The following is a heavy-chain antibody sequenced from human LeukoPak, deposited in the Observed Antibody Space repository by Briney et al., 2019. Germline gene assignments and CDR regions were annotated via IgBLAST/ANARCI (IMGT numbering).Heavy chain of an antibody. CDR3: AKDRRMVRGARFDY. CDR1: GFTFSSYA. D-gene: IGHD3-10*01. Sequence: PGGPLRLSCAASGFTFSSYAMSWVRQAPGKGLEWVSAISGSGGSTYYADSVKGRFTISRDNSKNTLYLQMNSLRAEDTAVYYCAKDRRMVRGARFDYWGQGTLVTVSS. CDR2: ISGSGGST. V-gene: IGHV3-23*01. J-gene: IGHJ4*02.